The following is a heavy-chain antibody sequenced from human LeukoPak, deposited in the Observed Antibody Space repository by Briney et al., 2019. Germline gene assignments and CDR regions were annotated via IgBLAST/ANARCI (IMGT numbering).Heavy chain of an antibody. CDR2: IGGRDGST. Sequence: GGSLRLSCAASGFTVSSNYMSWVRQAPGKGLEWVSAIGGRDGSTYYADSVKGRFTISRDNSKNTLYVQMNSLRAEDTAVYYCAKGHYYGSGSLDYWGQGTLVTVSS. CDR3: AKGHYYGSGSLDY. V-gene: IGHV3-23*01. D-gene: IGHD3-10*01. J-gene: IGHJ4*02. CDR1: GFTVSSNY.